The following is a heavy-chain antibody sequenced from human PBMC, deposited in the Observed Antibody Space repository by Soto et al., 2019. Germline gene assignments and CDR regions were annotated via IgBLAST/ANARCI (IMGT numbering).Heavy chain of an antibody. J-gene: IGHJ4*02. CDR2: ISYDGSNK. V-gene: IGHV3-30*18. D-gene: IGHD1-26*01. Sequence: PGGSLRLSCAASGFTFSSYGMHWVRQAPGKGLEWVAVISYDGSNKYYADSVKGRFTISRDNSKNTLYLQMNSLRAEDTAVYYCAKDSVTFDYWGQGTLVTVSS. CDR3: AKDSVTFDY. CDR1: GFTFSSYG.